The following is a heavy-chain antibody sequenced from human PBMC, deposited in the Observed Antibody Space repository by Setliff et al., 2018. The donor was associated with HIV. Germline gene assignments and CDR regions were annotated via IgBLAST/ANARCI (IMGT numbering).Heavy chain of an antibody. CDR2: INQDGSEK. CDR1: GFTFNNYA. CDR3: AKDRTVVVITIFDY. D-gene: IGHD3-22*01. J-gene: IGHJ4*02. V-gene: IGHV3-7*03. Sequence: GSLRLSCAASGFTFNNYAMIWVRQAPGKGLEWVANINQDGSEKNYVDSVKGRFTISRDNSKNTLYLQMNSLRAEDTAVYYCAKDRTVVVITIFDYWGQGTLVTVSS.